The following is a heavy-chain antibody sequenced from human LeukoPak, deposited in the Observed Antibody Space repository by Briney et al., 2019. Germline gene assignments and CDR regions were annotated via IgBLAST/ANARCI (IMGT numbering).Heavy chain of an antibody. CDR1: GYTFPSYG. D-gene: IGHD6-13*01. V-gene: IGHV1-46*01. CDR3: AREGRGVPGAIAAVKGFDY. Sequence: ASVKVSCKASGYTFPSYGIYWVRQAPGQRLEWMGIINHRGGSTSYAQKFQGKVTMTRDMSTSTVYMELSSLRSEDTAIYYCAREGRGVPGAIAAVKGFDYWGQGTLVTVSS. J-gene: IGHJ4*02. CDR2: INHRGGST.